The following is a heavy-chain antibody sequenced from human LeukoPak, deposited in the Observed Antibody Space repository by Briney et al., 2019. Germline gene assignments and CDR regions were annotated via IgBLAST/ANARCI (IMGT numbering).Heavy chain of an antibody. Sequence: ASVKVSCKASGYTFTSYYIHWVRQAPGQGLEWMGWINPNSGGTKYARKFQGRVTITRNTSISTAYMELSSLRSEDTAVYYCARPRGTSTYYDFWSGYHSDAFDIWGQGTMVTVSS. V-gene: IGHV1-2*02. J-gene: IGHJ3*02. CDR3: ARPRGTSTYYDFWSGYHSDAFDI. CDR2: INPNSGGT. D-gene: IGHD3-3*01. CDR1: GYTFTSYY.